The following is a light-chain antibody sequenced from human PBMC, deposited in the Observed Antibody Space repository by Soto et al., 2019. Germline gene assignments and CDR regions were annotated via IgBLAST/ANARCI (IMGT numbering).Light chain of an antibody. CDR2: DAS. V-gene: IGKV3-11*01. CDR1: QRISSD. Sequence: EIVLTQSPATLSLSPGERATLSCRASQRISSDLAWYQQKPGQAPCLLIYDASYRATGVPARFSGSGSVTDFSLTISSLEAEDFAVYYCQPPYAWPLPFCEGTKGQIK. CDR3: QPPYAWPLP. J-gene: IGKJ4*01.